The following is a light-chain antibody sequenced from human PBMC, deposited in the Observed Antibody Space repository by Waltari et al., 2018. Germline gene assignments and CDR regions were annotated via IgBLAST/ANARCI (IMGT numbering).Light chain of an antibody. J-gene: IGKJ1*01. CDR2: GAS. Sequence: EIVLTQSPGTLSLSPGERASLSCRASQSVSGGNLAWYQQKPGQAPRLLIFGASNRATGIPDRFSGSGSGTDFTLTISRLEPEDFAVYYCQQYDRSPQTFGQGTKVEFK. CDR1: QSVSGGN. CDR3: QQYDRSPQT. V-gene: IGKV3-20*01.